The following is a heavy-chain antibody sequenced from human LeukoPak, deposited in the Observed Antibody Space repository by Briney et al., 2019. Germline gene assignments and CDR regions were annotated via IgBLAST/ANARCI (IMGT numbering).Heavy chain of an antibody. CDR1: GFTFSSYS. CDR2: ISSSSSTI. D-gene: IGHD3-10*01. CDR3: ARDFAGGSGSYYNFDYMDA. V-gene: IGHV3-48*01. Sequence: GGSLRLSCAASGFTFSSYSMNWVRQAPGKGLEWVSYISSSSSTIYYADSVKGRFTISRDNAKNSLYLQMNSLRAEDTAVYYCARDFAGGSGSYYNFDYMDAWGQGTTVTVSS. J-gene: IGHJ6*03.